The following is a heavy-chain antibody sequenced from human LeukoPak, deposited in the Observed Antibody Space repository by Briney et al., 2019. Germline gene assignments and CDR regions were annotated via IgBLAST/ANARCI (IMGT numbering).Heavy chain of an antibody. Sequence: PGGSLRLSCAVSGFTFSTYAMNWVHQAPGKGLEWVSVISGSGGSTYYADSVKGRFTISRDNSKNTLYLQMNSLTVEDTAVYYCAFRPGNYDILTQYYFDYWGPGTLVTVSS. CDR2: ISGSGGST. D-gene: IGHD3-9*01. CDR1: GFTFSTYA. CDR3: AFRPGNYDILTQYYFDY. J-gene: IGHJ4*02. V-gene: IGHV3-23*01.